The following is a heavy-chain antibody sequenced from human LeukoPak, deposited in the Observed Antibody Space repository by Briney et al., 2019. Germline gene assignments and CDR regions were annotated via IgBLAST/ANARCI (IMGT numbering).Heavy chain of an antibody. J-gene: IGHJ4*02. CDR1: GYTFTGYY. Sequence: ASVKVSCKASGYTFTGYYMHWVRQAPGQGLEWMGWINPNSGGTNYAQKFQGRVAMTRDTSISTAYMELSRLRSDDTAVYYCARNFYFDSNGYYHDWGQGTMVTVSS. V-gene: IGHV1-2*02. CDR3: ARNFYFDSNGYYHD. D-gene: IGHD3-22*01. CDR2: INPNSGGT.